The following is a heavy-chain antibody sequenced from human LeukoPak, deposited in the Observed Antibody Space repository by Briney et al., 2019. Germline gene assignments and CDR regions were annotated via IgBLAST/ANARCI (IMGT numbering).Heavy chain of an antibody. CDR1: GYSISSNYH. CDR3: ARVKYGSGSLIYYYYYMDA. V-gene: IGHV4-38-2*02. D-gene: IGHD3-10*01. CDR2: IYHSGST. J-gene: IGHJ6*03. Sequence: SETLSLPCTVSGYSISSNYHWGWIRQPPGKGLEWIATIYHSGSTYYNPSLKSRVTISVDTSKNQFSLKMRSVTAADTAAYYCARVKYGSGSLIYYYYYMDAWGKGTTVTISS.